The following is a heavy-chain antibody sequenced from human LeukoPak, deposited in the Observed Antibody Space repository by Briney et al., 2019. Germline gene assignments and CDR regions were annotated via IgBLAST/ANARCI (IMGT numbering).Heavy chain of an antibody. V-gene: IGHV3-48*03. Sequence: GGSLRLSCAASGFTFSSYEMNWVRQAPGKGLEWVSYISSSGSTIYYADSVKGRFTISRDNAKNSLYLQMNSLRAEDTAVYHRAELGMIGGVWGKGTTVTISS. D-gene: IGHD3-10*02. CDR3: AELGMIGGV. CDR2: ISSSGSTI. J-gene: IGHJ6*04. CDR1: GFTFSSYE.